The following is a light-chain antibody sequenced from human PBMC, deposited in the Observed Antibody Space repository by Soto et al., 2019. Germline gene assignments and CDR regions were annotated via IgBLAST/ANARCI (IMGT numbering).Light chain of an antibody. CDR1: ESVGSN. Sequence: DTVMTQSPATLSESPGEKVTLSCRASESVGSNLAWYQQNPGQAPRLLIYGASTRATGIPARFSGSGSGTEFTLSISSLQSEDVALYFCQQYDNWPPWTFGQGTKVEI. CDR2: GAS. V-gene: IGKV3-15*01. J-gene: IGKJ1*01. CDR3: QQYDNWPPWT.